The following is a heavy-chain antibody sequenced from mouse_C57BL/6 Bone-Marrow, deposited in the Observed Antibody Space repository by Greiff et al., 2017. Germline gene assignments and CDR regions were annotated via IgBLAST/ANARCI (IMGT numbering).Heavy chain of an antibody. CDR1: GYTFTDYE. Sequence: VQLQQSGAELVRPGASVTLSCKASGYTFTDYEMHWVKQTPVHGLEWIGAIDPETGGTAYNQKFKGKAILTADKSSSTAYMELRSLTSEDSAVYYCTGVRRSLWYVDVWGTGTTVTVSS. J-gene: IGHJ1*03. CDR3: TGVRRSLWYVDV. V-gene: IGHV1-15*01. D-gene: IGHD2-14*01. CDR2: IDPETGGT.